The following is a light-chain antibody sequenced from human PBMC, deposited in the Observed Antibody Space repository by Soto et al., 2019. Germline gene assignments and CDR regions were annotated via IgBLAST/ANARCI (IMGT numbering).Light chain of an antibody. J-gene: IGLJ2*01. V-gene: IGLV2-14*01. CDR2: EVS. CDR1: SSDIGAYNY. Sequence: QSALTQSASVSGSPGQSITISCTGTSSDIGAYNYVSWYQQHPGQAPQLMIYEVSNRPSGVSNRFSGSKSGNTASLTISGLQADDEADYYCSSYTTVSTVIFGGGTKLTVL. CDR3: SSYTTVSTVI.